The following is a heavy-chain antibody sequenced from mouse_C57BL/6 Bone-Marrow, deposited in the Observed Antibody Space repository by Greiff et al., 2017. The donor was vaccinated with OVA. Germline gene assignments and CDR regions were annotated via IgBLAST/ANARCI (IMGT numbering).Heavy chain of an antibody. CDR2: INPSNGGT. J-gene: IGHJ1*03. CDR3: ARSPRDWYFDV. Sequence: QVQLKQPGTELVKPGASVKLSCKASGYTFTSYWMHWVKQRPGQGLEWIGNINPSNGGTNYNEKFKIKATLTVDKSSSTAYMQLSSLTSEDSAVYYCARSPRDWYFDVWGTGTTVTVSS. CDR1: GYTFTSYW. V-gene: IGHV1-53*01.